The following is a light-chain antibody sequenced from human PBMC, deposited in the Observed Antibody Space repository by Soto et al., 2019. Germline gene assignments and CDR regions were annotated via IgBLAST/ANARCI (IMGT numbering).Light chain of an antibody. J-gene: IGLJ2*01. CDR3: CSYAGSGTVI. CDR1: SSDIGSYDL. Sequence: QSVLTQPASVSGSPGQSITISCTGSSSDIGSYDLVSWYQHHPGKGPKLLIYEDSKRPSGVSNRFSGSKSGNTASLTISGVQAEDEADYFCCSYAGSGTVIFGGGTKLTVL. V-gene: IGLV2-23*01. CDR2: EDS.